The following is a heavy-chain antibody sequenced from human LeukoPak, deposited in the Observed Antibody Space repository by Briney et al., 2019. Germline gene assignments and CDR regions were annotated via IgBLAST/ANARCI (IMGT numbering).Heavy chain of an antibody. CDR3: AKDRTMVRGVIVNWFDP. V-gene: IGHV3-30*18. J-gene: IGHJ5*02. D-gene: IGHD3-10*01. CDR1: GFTFSSYG. CDR2: ISYDGSNK. Sequence: GRSLRLSCAASGFTFSSYGIHWVRQAPGKGLEWVAVISYDGSNKYYADSVKGRFTNSRDNSKNTLYLQMNSLRAEDTAVYYCAKDRTMVRGVIVNWFDPWGQGTLVTVSS.